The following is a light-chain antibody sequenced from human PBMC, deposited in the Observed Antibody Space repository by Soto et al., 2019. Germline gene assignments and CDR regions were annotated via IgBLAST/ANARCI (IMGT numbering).Light chain of an antibody. CDR1: QSVSSN. CDR2: GAS. Sequence: EIVMTQSPATLSVSPGERATLSCRASQSVSSNLAWYQQKPGQAPRLLIYGASTRATGIPARFSGSGSGTDLSITISSLQSEDFAVNYCQQYTNWPPLTFGGGTKVEIK. V-gene: IGKV3-15*01. CDR3: QQYTNWPPLT. J-gene: IGKJ4*01.